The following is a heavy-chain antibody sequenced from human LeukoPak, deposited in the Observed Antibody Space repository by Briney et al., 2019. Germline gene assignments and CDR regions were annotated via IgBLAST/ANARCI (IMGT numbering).Heavy chain of an antibody. Sequence: GGSLRLSCAASGFTFSSYSMNWVRQAPGKGLEWVSSISSSTSSIYYADSVKGRLTISRDNANNSLYLQMNSLRAEDTALYYCARAEGYGAIDYWGQGTLVTVSS. J-gene: IGHJ4*02. CDR2: ISSSTSSI. D-gene: IGHD5-12*01. V-gene: IGHV3-21*01. CDR3: ARAEGYGAIDY. CDR1: GFTFSSYS.